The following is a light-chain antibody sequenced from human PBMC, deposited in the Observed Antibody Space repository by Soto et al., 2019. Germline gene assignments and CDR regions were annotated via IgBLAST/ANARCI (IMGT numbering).Light chain of an antibody. V-gene: IGLV2-8*01. Sequence: QSALTQPPSASGSPGQSVTISCTGTSSDVGGYNYVSWYQQYPGKAPKLMIYEVSKLPSGVLDRFSGSKSGNTASLTVSGLQAEDEADYYCGSYGGSNNWVFGGGTKLTVL. CDR2: EVS. CDR1: SSDVGGYNY. J-gene: IGLJ3*02. CDR3: GSYGGSNNWV.